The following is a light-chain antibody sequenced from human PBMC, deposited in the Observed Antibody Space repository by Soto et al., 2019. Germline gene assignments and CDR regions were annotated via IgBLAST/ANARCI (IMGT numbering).Light chain of an antibody. Sequence: EIVLTQSPGTLSLSPGERATLSCRASKSVGNNFLAWYQQKPGQAPRLLIYGASSRATGIPDRFSGSGSGTDFTLTISSLEPEDFAVYYCQQYGSFPYTFGQGTKLEIK. CDR2: GAS. CDR3: QQYGSFPYT. V-gene: IGKV3-20*01. CDR1: KSVGNNF. J-gene: IGKJ2*01.